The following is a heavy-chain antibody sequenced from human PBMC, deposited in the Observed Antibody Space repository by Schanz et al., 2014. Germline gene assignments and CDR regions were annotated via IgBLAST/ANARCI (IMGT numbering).Heavy chain of an antibody. V-gene: IGHV3-23*01. Sequence: EVQLLESGGGLVQPGGSLRLSCVASGFTFSSYAMSWVRQAPGKGLEWVSGIGGSGDSTHYADSVKGRFIISRDNSKNTLFLQMSSLRAEDTAVYYCARDGDFDFWGRGTLVTVSS. CDR2: IGGSGDST. CDR3: ARDGDFDF. J-gene: IGHJ4*02. CDR1: GFTFSSYA.